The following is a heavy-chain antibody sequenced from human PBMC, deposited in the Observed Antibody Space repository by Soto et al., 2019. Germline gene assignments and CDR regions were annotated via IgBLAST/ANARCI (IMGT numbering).Heavy chain of an antibody. CDR2: ISPMFGAA. Sequence: QVQLVQCGAEMKKPGSSAKVSCQSSGGTFNTYAMNWVRQAPGQGPEWMGDISPMFGAANYAPKFQGRVTITADESTATSYMQLSSLTSEDTALYFCAREVQVHTPAFVYWGQGTLVTVSS. J-gene: IGHJ4*02. CDR3: AREVQVHTPAFVY. D-gene: IGHD3-10*01. CDR1: GGTFNTYA. V-gene: IGHV1-69*19.